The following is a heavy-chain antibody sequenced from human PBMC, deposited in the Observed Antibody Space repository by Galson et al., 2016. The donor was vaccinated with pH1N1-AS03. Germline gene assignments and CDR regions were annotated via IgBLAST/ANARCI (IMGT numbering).Heavy chain of an antibody. CDR3: ARDQGVRGQTTYDV. Sequence: SLRLSCAASGFTFMNYWMHWVRQVPGKGLMWVSRISDDGNNILYAASVKGRFTISRDNVKNTLYLQMNSLKEEDTALYYCARDQGVRGQTTYDVWGQGTTVIVSS. J-gene: IGHJ3*01. CDR1: GFTFMNYW. D-gene: IGHD2-8*01. V-gene: IGHV3-74*01. CDR2: ISDDGNNI.